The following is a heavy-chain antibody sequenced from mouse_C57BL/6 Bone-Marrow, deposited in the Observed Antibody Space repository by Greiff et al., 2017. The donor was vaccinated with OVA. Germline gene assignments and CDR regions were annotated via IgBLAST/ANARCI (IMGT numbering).Heavy chain of an antibody. D-gene: IGHD1-1*01. CDR3: ARDRYGSSYDWYFDV. CDR2: ISDGGSYT. V-gene: IGHV5-4*01. J-gene: IGHJ1*03. CDR1: GFTFSSYA. Sequence: VQLKESGGGLVKPGGSLKLSCAASGFTFSSYAMSWVRQTPEKRLEWVATISDGGSYTYYPDNVKGRFTISRDNAKNNLYLQMSHLKAEDTAMYYCARDRYGSSYDWYFDVWGTGTTVTVSS.